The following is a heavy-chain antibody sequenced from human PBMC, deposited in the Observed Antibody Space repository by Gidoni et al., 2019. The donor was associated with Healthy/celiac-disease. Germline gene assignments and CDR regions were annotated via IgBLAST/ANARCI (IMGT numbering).Heavy chain of an antibody. V-gene: IGHV4-59*13. D-gene: IGHD3-10*01. CDR3: ARADYYGAGSPLDY. Sequence: VQLQESGPGLVKPSETLSPTCTVSGGSISSYYWSWIRQPPGKGQEWSGYIYYRGSTNYTPSISSRVTISVDTSKNQFSLKLSSVTAADTAEYYGARADYYGAGSPLDYWGQGTLVTVSS. CDR1: GGSISSYY. J-gene: IGHJ4*02. CDR2: IYYRGST.